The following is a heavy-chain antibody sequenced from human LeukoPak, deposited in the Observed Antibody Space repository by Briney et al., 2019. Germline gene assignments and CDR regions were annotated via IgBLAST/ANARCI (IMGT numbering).Heavy chain of an antibody. D-gene: IGHD3-3*01. J-gene: IGHJ4*02. Sequence: PGGSLRLSCAASGFTFSSYSTNWVRQAPGKGLEWVSSISSSSSYIYYADSVKGRFTISRDNAKNSLYLQMNSLRAEDMALYYCAKAEYYDFWSGYGGSFVYWGQGTLVTVSS. V-gene: IGHV3-21*04. CDR3: AKAEYYDFWSGYGGSFVY. CDR1: GFTFSSYS. CDR2: ISSSSSYI.